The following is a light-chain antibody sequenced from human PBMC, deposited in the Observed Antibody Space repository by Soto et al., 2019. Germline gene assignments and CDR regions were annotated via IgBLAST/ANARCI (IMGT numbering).Light chain of an antibody. CDR3: QTWGTGIRV. J-gene: IGLJ1*01. CDR1: SGHSNYA. Sequence: QPVLTQSPSASASLGASVELTCTLSSGHSNYAIAWHQQQPEKGPRYLMKLNSDGSHRKGDGIPDRFSGSSSGAERYLTISSLQSEDEADYYCQTWGTGIRVFGTGTKVTVL. CDR2: LNSDGSH. V-gene: IGLV4-69*01.